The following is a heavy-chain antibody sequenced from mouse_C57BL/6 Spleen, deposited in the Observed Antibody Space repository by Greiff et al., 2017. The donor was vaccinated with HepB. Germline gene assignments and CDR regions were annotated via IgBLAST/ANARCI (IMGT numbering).Heavy chain of an antibody. D-gene: IGHD2-4*01. CDR1: GFTFSSYG. Sequence: EVMLVESGGDLVKPGGSLKLSCAASGFTFSSYGMSWVRQTPDKRLEWVATISSGGSYTYYPDSVKGRFTISRDNAKNTLYLQMSSLKSEDTAMYYCARDDYEGNFDYWGQGTTLTVSS. CDR3: ARDDYEGNFDY. CDR2: ISSGGSYT. J-gene: IGHJ2*01. V-gene: IGHV5-6*01.